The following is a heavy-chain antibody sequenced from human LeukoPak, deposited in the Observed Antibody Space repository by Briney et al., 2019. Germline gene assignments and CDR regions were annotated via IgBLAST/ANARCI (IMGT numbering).Heavy chain of an antibody. Sequence: SETLSLTCTVTGGSISSGDYYWSWIRQPPGKGLEWIGYIYYSGSTYYNPSLKSRVTISVDTSKNQFSLKLSSVTAADTAVYYCARDSGSFFDYWGQGTLVTVSS. CDR1: GGSISSGDYY. CDR2: IYYSGST. V-gene: IGHV4-30-4*01. D-gene: IGHD1-26*01. J-gene: IGHJ4*02. CDR3: ARDSGSFFDY.